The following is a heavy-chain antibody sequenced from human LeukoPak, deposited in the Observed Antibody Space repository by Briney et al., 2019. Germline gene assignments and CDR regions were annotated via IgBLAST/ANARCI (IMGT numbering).Heavy chain of an antibody. CDR1: GFTFRGYW. V-gene: IGHV3-74*01. CDR3: AIGSSMTDY. D-gene: IGHD2-21*01. J-gene: IGHJ4*02. CDR2: INIDGSST. Sequence: PGGSLRLSCAASGFTFRGYWTHWVRQAPGKGLVWVSRINIDGSSTNYADSVKRRFTISRDTAKNTLFLQMNSLRAEDTAVYYCAIGSSMTDYYVQGTQITVSS.